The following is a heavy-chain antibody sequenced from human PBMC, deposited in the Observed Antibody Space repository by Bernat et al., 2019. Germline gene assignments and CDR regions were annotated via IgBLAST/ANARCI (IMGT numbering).Heavy chain of an antibody. Sequence: QLQLQESGPGLVKPSETLSLTCTVSGASISSGSYYWGWIRQPPGKGLEWIGTIFYSGSTYYNPSLKSRVTISVDTSKNQFSLKLSSVTAADTAVYYCAGQRAYYDSSAYYYRAGFFDYWGQGTLVTVSS. J-gene: IGHJ4*02. D-gene: IGHD3-22*01. CDR1: GASISSGSYY. CDR2: IFYSGST. CDR3: AGQRAYYDSSAYYYRAGFFDY. V-gene: IGHV4-39*01.